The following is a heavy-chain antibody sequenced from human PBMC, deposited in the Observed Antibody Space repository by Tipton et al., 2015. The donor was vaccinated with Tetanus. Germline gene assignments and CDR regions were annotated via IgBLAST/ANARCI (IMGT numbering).Heavy chain of an antibody. CDR3: ARVNDILTGHFDY. V-gene: IGHV4-34*01. J-gene: IGHJ4*02. D-gene: IGHD3-9*01. CDR2: INHSGST. Sequence: TLSLTCAVYGGSFSGYYWSWIRQPPGKGLEWIGEINHSGSTNYNPPLKSRVTISVDTPKNQLSLKLSSVTAADTAVYYCARVNDILTGHFDYWGQGTLVTVSS. CDR1: GGSFSGYY.